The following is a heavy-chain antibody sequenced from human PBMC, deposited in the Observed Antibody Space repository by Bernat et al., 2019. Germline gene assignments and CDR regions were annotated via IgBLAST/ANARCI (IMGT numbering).Heavy chain of an antibody. CDR3: ARGVGGYSEDHLDN. Sequence: QVQLVQSGGEVKKPGASVKVSCKASGYNFRSNSINWVRQAPGQGLEWMAWISTYNGNTNYAQNLQGRVILTRDTSTSTVYMELRSLRSDDTAVYYCARGVGGYSEDHLDNWGQGTLLTVSS. CDR2: ISTYNGNT. J-gene: IGHJ4*02. V-gene: IGHV1-18*01. D-gene: IGHD4-23*01. CDR1: GYNFRSNS.